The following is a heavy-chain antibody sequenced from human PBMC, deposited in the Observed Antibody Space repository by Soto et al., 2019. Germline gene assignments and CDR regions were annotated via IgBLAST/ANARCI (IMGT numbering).Heavy chain of an antibody. D-gene: IGHD3-10*01. CDR2: IYYSGST. Sequence: SETLSLTCTVSGGSVSSGSYYWSWIRQPPGKGLEWIGYIYYSGSTNYNPSLKSRVTISVDTSKNQFSLKLSSVTAADTAVYYCARAEVSSGYYYYGMDVWGQGTTVTVSS. J-gene: IGHJ6*02. CDR1: GGSVSSGSYY. CDR3: ARAEVSSGYYYYGMDV. V-gene: IGHV4-61*01.